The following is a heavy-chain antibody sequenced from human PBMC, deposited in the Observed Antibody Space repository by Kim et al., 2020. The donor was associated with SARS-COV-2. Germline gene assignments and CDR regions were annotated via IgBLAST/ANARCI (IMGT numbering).Heavy chain of an antibody. CDR3: AQRGRGADYYDSSGYYYDY. J-gene: IGHJ4*02. CDR2: ISGSGGST. V-gene: IGHV3-23*01. D-gene: IGHD3-22*01. Sequence: GGSLRLSCAASGFSFSSYAMSWVRQAPGKGLEWVSLISGSGGSTYYADSVKGRITISRDNSKNTLYLQMNSLRAEDTAVYYCAQRGRGADYYDSSGYYYDYWGQGTLGTVSS. CDR1: GFSFSSYA.